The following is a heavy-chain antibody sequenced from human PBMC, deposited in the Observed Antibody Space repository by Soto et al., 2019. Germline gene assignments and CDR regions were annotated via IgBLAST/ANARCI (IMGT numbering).Heavy chain of an antibody. V-gene: IGHV1-3*01. CDR3: ARALHSGSDLIDW. CDR1: GYSFSNYA. Sequence: QVQLVQSGAEVKKPGASVKVSCKASGYSFSNYAIHWVRQAPGQSLEWMGWINPGNDNTGYSQKLQGRVTITSDTSASTGYMELSSLRSEDTAVYYCARALHSGSDLIDWWGQGTLVTVSS. CDR2: INPGNDNT. D-gene: IGHD3-10*01. J-gene: IGHJ4*02.